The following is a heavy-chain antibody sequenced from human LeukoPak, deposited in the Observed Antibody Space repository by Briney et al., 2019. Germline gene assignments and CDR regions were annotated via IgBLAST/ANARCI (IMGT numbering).Heavy chain of an antibody. CDR2: INHSGST. J-gene: IGHJ4*02. D-gene: IGHD3-9*01. CDR1: GGSFSGYY. Sequence: SETLSLTCAVYGGSFSGYYWSWIRQPPGKGLEWIGEINHSGSTNYNPSLKRRVTISVDTSKNQFSLKLSSVTAADTAVYYCATHGRYPRDYWGQGTLVTVSS. CDR3: ATHGRYPRDY. V-gene: IGHV4-34*01.